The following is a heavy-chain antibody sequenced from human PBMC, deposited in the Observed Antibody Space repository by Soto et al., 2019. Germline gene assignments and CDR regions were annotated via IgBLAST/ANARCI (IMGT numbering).Heavy chain of an antibody. CDR2: INWIGGST. CDR3: ARHGGTPDLYFDY. D-gene: IGHD3-16*01. CDR1: RFTFSSFA. J-gene: IGHJ4*02. V-gene: IGHV3-20*04. Sequence: AGGSLRLSCAASRFTFSSFAMSWVRQAPGKGLEWVSAINWIGGSTNYADSMKGRFTISRDNAKNSLYPQISSLRAEDTALYYCARHGGTPDLYFDYWGQGTPVTVSS.